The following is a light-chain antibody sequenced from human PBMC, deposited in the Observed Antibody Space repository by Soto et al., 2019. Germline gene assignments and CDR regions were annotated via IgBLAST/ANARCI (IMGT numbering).Light chain of an antibody. CDR1: SSDVGSYNL. V-gene: IGLV2-23*02. CDR3: CSYAGSSTYWV. J-gene: IGLJ3*02. Sequence: QSALTQPASVSGSPGQSITISCTGTSSDVGSYNLVSWYQQHPGKAPKLMIYEVSKRPSGVSNRFSDTKSGNKASLTISGLQAEDEADYYCCSYAGSSTYWVFGGGTKVTVL. CDR2: EVS.